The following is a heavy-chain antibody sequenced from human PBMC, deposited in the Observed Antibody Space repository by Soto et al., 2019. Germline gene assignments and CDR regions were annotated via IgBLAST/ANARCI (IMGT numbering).Heavy chain of an antibody. CDR1: GGTFSSYT. CDR2: IIPILGIA. V-gene: IGHV1-69*02. CDR3: ARARVAAAGTGGDY. Sequence: QVQLVQSGAEVKKPGSSVKVSCKASGGTFSSYTISWVRQAPGQGLEWMGRIIPILGIANYAQKFQGRVTITADKSTSTAYRELSSLRSEDTAVYYCARARVAAAGTGGDYWGQGTLVTVSS. J-gene: IGHJ4*02. D-gene: IGHD6-13*01.